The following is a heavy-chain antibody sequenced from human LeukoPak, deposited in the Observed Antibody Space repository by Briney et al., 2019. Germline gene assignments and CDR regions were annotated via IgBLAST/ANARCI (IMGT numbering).Heavy chain of an antibody. CDR1: GYTFTSYY. Sequence: GASVKVSCKASGYTFTSYYMHWVRQAPGQGLEWMGIINPSGGSTSYAQKFQGRVTMTRDTSTSTVYMELSSLRSEDTAVYYCASGSPNWVGATSHFDYWGQGTLVTVSS. V-gene: IGHV1-46*01. D-gene: IGHD1-26*01. J-gene: IGHJ4*02. CDR3: ASGSPNWVGATSHFDY. CDR2: INPSGGST.